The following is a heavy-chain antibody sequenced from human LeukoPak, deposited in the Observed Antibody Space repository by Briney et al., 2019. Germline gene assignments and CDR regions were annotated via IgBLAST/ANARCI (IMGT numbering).Heavy chain of an antibody. Sequence: GGSLRLSCAASGFTFSSYGMHWVRQAPGKGLEWVSAISGSGGSTYYADSVKGRFTISRDNSKNTLYLQMNSLRAEDTAVYYCAKDVFYCSGGSCRYYYYYGMDVWGKGTTVTVSS. CDR1: GFTFSSYG. J-gene: IGHJ6*04. D-gene: IGHD2-15*01. CDR3: AKDVFYCSGGSCRYYYYYGMDV. CDR2: ISGSGGST. V-gene: IGHV3-23*01.